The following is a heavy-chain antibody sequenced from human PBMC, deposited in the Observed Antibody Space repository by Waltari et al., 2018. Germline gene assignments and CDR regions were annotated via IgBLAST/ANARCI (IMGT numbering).Heavy chain of an antibody. CDR1: GFTFSSYE. J-gene: IGHJ6*02. D-gene: IGHD6-6*01. V-gene: IGHV3-48*03. Sequence: EVQLVESGGGLVQPGGSLRLSCAASGFTFSSYEMNWVHQAPGKGLEWVSYISSSGSTIYYADSVKGRFTISRDNAKNSLYLQMNSLRAEDTAVYYCARDLPSSSSSYYYYYGMDVWGQGTTVTVSS. CDR2: ISSSGSTI. CDR3: ARDLPSSSSSYYYYYGMDV.